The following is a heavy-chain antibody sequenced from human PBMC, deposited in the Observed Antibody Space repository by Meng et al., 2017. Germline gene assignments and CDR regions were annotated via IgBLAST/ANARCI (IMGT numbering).Heavy chain of an antibody. CDR3: AKDPEPQIRHPSIFDY. CDR2: ISISGDRT. CDR1: GFSFSNSA. D-gene: IGHD2/OR15-2a*01. V-gene: IGHV3-23*01. J-gene: IGHJ4*02. Sequence: GESLKISCAVSGFSFSNSAMTWVRQAPGKGLEWVSGISISGDRTYYADSVKGRFTISRDNSKNTVYLQMNGLRAEDTAVYYCAKDPEPQIRHPSIFDYWGQGTLVTVSS.